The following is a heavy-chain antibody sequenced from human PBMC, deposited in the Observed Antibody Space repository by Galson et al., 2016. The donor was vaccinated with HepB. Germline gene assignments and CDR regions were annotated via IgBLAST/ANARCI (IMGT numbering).Heavy chain of an antibody. V-gene: IGHV3-13*01. Sequence: SLRLSCAASGFTFSIYDMHWVRQAAGGDLEWVSSIGTAGDTYYPGSVKGRFTISRENTKNSLYLQMNSLRAGDTAVYYCARDMGHSGNPFNIWGQGTTVTVSS. CDR1: GFTFSIYD. CDR2: IGTAGDT. J-gene: IGHJ3*02. D-gene: IGHD5-12*01. CDR3: ARDMGHSGNPFNI.